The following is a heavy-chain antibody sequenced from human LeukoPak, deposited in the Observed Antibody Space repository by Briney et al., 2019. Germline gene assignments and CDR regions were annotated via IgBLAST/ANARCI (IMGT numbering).Heavy chain of an antibody. CDR1: GFTLDDVA. V-gene: IGHV3-9*01. CDR2: ISWNSGSI. J-gene: IGHJ4*02. Sequence: GGSLRLSCAASGFTLDDVAMHWVRQAPGKGLEWVSGISWNSGSIDYAGSVKGRFTVSRDNAKNSLYLQMNSLRQEDTALYYCAKGSGRYWTFFDYWGQGILVTVSS. CDR3: AKGSGRYWTFFDY. D-gene: IGHD1-26*01.